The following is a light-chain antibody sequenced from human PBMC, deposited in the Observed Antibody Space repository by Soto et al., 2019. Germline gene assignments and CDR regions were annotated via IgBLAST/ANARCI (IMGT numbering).Light chain of an antibody. Sequence: QSLLTHPPSASGAPGQRVTISCSGSSSNVESNFVNWYQQLPGTAPNLLIYRDNQRPPGVPDRFSGSKSGTSASLAIRGLHSEDDPDYYCAAWDDRLHGLVFGGGTKVTVL. J-gene: IGLJ3*02. CDR3: AAWDDRLHGLV. CDR2: RDN. V-gene: IGLV1-44*01. CDR1: SSNVESNF.